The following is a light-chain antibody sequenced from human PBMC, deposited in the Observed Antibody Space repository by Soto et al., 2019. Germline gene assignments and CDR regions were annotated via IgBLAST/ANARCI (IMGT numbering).Light chain of an antibody. CDR3: QQYGNSPAT. Sequence: ETVLMQSPGTLSLSPGERATLSCRASQSVRSGYLAWYQQKPGQAPRLLIYDASSRATGIPDRFSGSGSGTDFTLTLTRLEPEDFEVYYCQQYGNSPATFGPGTKVDIK. CDR2: DAS. J-gene: IGKJ3*01. CDR1: QSVRSGY. V-gene: IGKV3-20*01.